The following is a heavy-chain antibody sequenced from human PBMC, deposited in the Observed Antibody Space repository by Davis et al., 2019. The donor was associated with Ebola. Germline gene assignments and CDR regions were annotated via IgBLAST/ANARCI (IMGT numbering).Heavy chain of an antibody. CDR1: GYTFTSYG. J-gene: IGHJ5*01. Sequence: AASVKVSCKTSGYTFTSYGISWVRQAPGQGLEWMGWISVYSGSTILGHKFQDRVTLTTDTSRSTAFMELKTLRSDDTGVYFCTRGLPAAGFDSWGQGTLVSVSS. CDR3: TRGLPAAGFDS. CDR2: ISVYSGST. V-gene: IGHV1-18*01. D-gene: IGHD6-13*01.